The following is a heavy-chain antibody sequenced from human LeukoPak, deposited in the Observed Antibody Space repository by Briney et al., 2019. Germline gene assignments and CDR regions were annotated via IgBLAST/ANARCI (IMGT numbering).Heavy chain of an antibody. CDR2: ISSSGSAI. CDR3: ASKGGFDD. CDR1: GFSFSSHE. D-gene: IGHD2-15*01. Sequence: GGSLRLSCAASGFSFSSHEMNWVRQAPGKGLEWVSYISSSGSAIFYADSVKGRFTISRDNAKSSLFLQMNSLGAEDTAFYYCASKGGFDDWGQGTLVTVSS. J-gene: IGHJ4*02. V-gene: IGHV3-48*03.